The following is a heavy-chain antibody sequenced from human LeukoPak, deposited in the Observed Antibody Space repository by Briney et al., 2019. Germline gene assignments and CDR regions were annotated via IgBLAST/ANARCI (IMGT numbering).Heavy chain of an antibody. CDR1: GFTFSSYE. Sequence: GGSLRLSCAASGFTFSSYEMNWVRQAPGKGLEWVSYISSSGSTIYYADSVKGRFTISRDNAKNSLYLQMNSLRAEDTALYYCARGADIVATRWFNPWGQGTLVTVSS. CDR2: ISSSGSTI. CDR3: ARGADIVATRWFNP. J-gene: IGHJ5*02. V-gene: IGHV3-48*03. D-gene: IGHD5-12*01.